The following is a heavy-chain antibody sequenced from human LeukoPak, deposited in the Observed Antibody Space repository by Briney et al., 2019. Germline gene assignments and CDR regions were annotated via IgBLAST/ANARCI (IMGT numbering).Heavy chain of an antibody. CDR3: ARGIIGYYFDY. V-gene: IGHV1-18*01. D-gene: IGHD2-15*01. CDR2: ISSYNGNT. J-gene: IGHJ4*02. Sequence: ASVKVSCKASGYTFTSYGISWVRQAPGQGLEWMGWISSYNGNTNYAQKLQGRVTMSTDTSTGTAYMELRSLRSDDTAVYYCARGIIGYYFDYWGQGTLVTVSS. CDR1: GYTFTSYG.